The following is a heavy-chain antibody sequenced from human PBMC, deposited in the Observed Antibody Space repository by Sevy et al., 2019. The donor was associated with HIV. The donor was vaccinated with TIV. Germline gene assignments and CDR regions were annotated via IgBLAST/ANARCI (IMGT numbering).Heavy chain of an antibody. V-gene: IGHV3-23*01. CDR3: AKVNGWHWYFDL. CDR2: ISGSGGST. D-gene: IGHD6-19*01. J-gene: IGHJ2*01. CDR1: GLTFSSYA. Sequence: GGSLRLPCAASGLTFSSYAMSWVRQAPGKGLEWVSAISGSGGSTYYADSVKGRFTISRDNSKNTLYLQMNSLRAEDTAVYYCAKVNGWHWYFDLWGRGTLVTVSS.